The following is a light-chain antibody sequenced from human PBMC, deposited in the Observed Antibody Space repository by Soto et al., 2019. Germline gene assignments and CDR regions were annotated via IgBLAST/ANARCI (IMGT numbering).Light chain of an antibody. CDR3: QQYGSSPLII. J-gene: IGKJ5*01. CDR2: GAS. V-gene: IGKV3-20*01. Sequence: VFWRSTGPQCLAPGERATLSCRGSQSVSSSYLAWYQQKPGQAPRLLIYGASSRATGIPDRFSGSGSGTDFTLTISGLEPEDFAVYCCQQYGSSPLIIFGQGTRLEIK. CDR1: QSVSSSY.